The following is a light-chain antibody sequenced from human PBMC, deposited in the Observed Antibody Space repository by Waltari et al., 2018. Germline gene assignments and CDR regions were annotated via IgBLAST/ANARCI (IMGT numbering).Light chain of an antibody. CDR2: KAS. V-gene: IGKV1-5*03. Sequence: DIQMTQSPSTLSASVGDRVTITCRASQSLSSFLAWYQQRPGKAPKLLIYKASTLESGVPSRFSGSESGTEFTLTISSLQSEDFATYYCQQYKTYSRTFGPGTKVEIK. CDR3: QQYKTYSRT. J-gene: IGKJ1*01. CDR1: QSLSSF.